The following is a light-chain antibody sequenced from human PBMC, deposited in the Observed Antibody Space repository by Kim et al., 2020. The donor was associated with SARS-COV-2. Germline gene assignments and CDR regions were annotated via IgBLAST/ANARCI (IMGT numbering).Light chain of an antibody. J-gene: IGLJ1*01. CDR3: SSYTSSTPLYV. V-gene: IGLV2-14*01. CDR2: EVS. Sequence: QSALTQPASVSGSPGQSTTISCTGTSSDVGDYNFVSWYQQHPGKAPKLMIYEVSDRPSGVSNRFSGSKSGNTASLTISGLQAEDEAEYYCSSYTSSTPLYVFGTGTKVTVL. CDR1: SSDVGDYNF.